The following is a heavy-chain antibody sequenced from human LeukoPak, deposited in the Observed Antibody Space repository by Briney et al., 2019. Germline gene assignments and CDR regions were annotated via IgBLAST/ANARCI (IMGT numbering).Heavy chain of an antibody. V-gene: IGHV1-69*13. J-gene: IGHJ4*02. D-gene: IGHD3-22*01. CDR2: IIPIFGTA. CDR1: GGXFSSYA. CDR3: ASVSYYYDSSGYRHDY. Sequence: ASVKVSCKASGGXFSSYAISWVRQAPGQGLEWMGGIIPIFGTANYAQKFQGRVTITADESTSTAYMELSSLRSEDTAVYYCASVSYYYDSSGYRHDYWGQGTLVTVSS.